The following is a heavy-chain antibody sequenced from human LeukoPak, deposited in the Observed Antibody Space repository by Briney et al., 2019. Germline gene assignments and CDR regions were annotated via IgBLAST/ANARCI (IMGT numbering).Heavy chain of an antibody. CDR3: ARDCGLSGSGSYYTNWFDP. Sequence: SETLSLTCTVSGGSISSYYWSWIRQPAGKGLEWIGRIYTSGSTNYNPSLKSRVTMSVDTSKNQFSLKLSSVTAADTAVYHCARDCGLSGSGSYYTNWFDPWGQGTLVTVSS. J-gene: IGHJ5*02. CDR2: IYTSGST. CDR1: GGSISSYY. V-gene: IGHV4-4*07. D-gene: IGHD3-10*01.